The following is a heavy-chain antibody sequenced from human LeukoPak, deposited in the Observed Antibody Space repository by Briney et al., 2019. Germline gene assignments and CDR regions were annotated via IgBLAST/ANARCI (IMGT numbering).Heavy chain of an antibody. CDR1: GFSFSTND. D-gene: IGHD1-1*01. CDR3: AKVKTHWYFDN. J-gene: IGHJ4*02. Sequence: PGGSLRLSCAASGFSFSTNDMSWGRQAPGKGLEWGSAISGSASGGTTYEDSVKGRFTISRDNSKGTMYLQMNSLRAEDTAVYYCAKVKTHWYFDNWGRGTLVTVSS. CDR2: ISGSASGGT. V-gene: IGHV3-23*01.